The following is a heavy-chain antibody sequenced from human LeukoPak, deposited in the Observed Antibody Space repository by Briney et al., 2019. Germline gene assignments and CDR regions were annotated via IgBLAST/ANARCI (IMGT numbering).Heavy chain of an antibody. J-gene: IGHJ4*02. CDR2: INHSGST. Sequence: PSETLSLTCAVYGGSFSGYYWSWIRQPPGKGLEWIGEINHSGSTNYNPSLKSRVTISVDTSKNQFSLKLSSVTAADTAVYYCARISVRGVCDYWGQGTLVTVSS. D-gene: IGHD3-10*02. V-gene: IGHV4-34*01. CDR1: GGSFSGYY. CDR3: ARISVRGVCDY.